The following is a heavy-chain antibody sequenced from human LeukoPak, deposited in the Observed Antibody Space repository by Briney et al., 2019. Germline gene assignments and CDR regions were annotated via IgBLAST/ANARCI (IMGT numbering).Heavy chain of an antibody. V-gene: IGHV4-59*01. CDR1: GGSISSYY. Sequence: PSETLSLTCTVSGGSISSYYWSWLRQPPGKGLEWIGLVYVSGSIDYTPSLWRRMTMSVDTSRYQFSLTLSSVTAADTAVYFCARDYRGFTPGWLDDWGQGTLVTVSS. CDR2: VYVSGSI. CDR3: ARDYRGFTPGWLDD. D-gene: IGHD3-16*02. J-gene: IGHJ4*02.